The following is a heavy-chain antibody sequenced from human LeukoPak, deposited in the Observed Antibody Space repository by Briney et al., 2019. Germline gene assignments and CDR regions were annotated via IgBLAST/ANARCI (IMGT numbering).Heavy chain of an antibody. J-gene: IGHJ4*02. CDR2: ITSRSSSI. D-gene: IGHD3-10*01. Sequence: GGSLRLSCAASGFTFSNYNMNWVRQAPGKGLEWVSYITSRSSSIYYADSVKDRFTISRDNAQNSLYLQMNSLRDEDTAVYYCARDSRFGKLLIPYFDYWGQGTLVTVSS. V-gene: IGHV3-48*02. CDR3: ARDSRFGKLLIPYFDY. CDR1: GFTFSNYN.